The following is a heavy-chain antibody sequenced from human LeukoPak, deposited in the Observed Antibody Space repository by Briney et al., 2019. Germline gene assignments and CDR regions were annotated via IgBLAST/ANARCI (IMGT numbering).Heavy chain of an antibody. V-gene: IGHV1-18*04. CDR2: ISAYNGNT. CDR1: GYTFTGYY. CDR3: ARDYGDYPFDY. Sequence: WASVKVSCKASGYTFTGYYMHWVRQAPGQGLEWMGWISAYNGNTNYAQKLQGRVTMTTDTSTSTAYMELRSLRSDDTAVYYCARDYGDYPFDYWGQGTLVTVSS. D-gene: IGHD4-17*01. J-gene: IGHJ4*02.